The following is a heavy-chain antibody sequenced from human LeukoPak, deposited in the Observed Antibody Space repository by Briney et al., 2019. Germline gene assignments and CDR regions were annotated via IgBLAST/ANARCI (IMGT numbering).Heavy chain of an antibody. V-gene: IGHV3-21*01. Sequence: GGSLTLPCAASGFTFSSYSMNWLRQAPGKALEWVSSISSSSSYIYYADSVKGRFTISRDNAKNSLYLQMNSLRAEDTAVYYCARGSVGRTYYDFWSGYYSGYYFDYWGQGTLVTVSS. D-gene: IGHD3-3*01. J-gene: IGHJ4*02. CDR1: GFTFSSYS. CDR2: ISSSSSYI. CDR3: ARGSVGRTYYDFWSGYYSGYYFDY.